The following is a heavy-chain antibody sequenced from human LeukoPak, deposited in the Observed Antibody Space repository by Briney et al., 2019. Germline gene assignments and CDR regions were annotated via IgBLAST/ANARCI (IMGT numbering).Heavy chain of an antibody. CDR2: IKSDEKTT. J-gene: IGHJ4*02. Sequence: GGSLRLSCAASGLSFSSYWMHWVRQVPGKGLVWVSFIKSDEKTTAYADSVKGRFTISRDNAENTLYLQINSLRAEDTAVYYCATDEAATGRLDYWGQGTLVTDSS. D-gene: IGHD1-1*01. CDR1: GLSFSSYW. V-gene: IGHV3-74*01. CDR3: ATDEAATGRLDY.